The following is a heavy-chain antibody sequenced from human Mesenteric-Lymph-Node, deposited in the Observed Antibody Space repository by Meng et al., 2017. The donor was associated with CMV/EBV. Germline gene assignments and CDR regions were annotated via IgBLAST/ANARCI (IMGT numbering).Heavy chain of an antibody. V-gene: IGHV1-2*02. CDR3: ARDLRRVRGYNGYEQTNWFDP. D-gene: IGHD5-12*01. CDR1: GYTFTSYG. Sequence: ASVKVSCKASGYTFTSYGISWVRQAPGQGLEWMGWINPNSGGTNYAQKFQGRVTMTRDTSISTAYMELSRLSSDDTAVYYCARDLRRVRGYNGYEQTNWFDPWGQGTLVTVSS. J-gene: IGHJ5*02. CDR2: INPNSGGT.